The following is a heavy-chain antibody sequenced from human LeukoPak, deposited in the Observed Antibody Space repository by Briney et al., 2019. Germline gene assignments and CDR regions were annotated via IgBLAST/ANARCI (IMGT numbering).Heavy chain of an antibody. CDR3: ARGLNRGIAVARGY. Sequence: ASVKVSCKASGYTFTSYGISWVRQAPGQGLEWMGWISAYNGNTNYAQKLQGRVTMTTDTSTSTAYMELSRLRSDDTAVYYCARGLNRGIAVARGYWGQGTLVTVSS. D-gene: IGHD6-19*01. V-gene: IGHV1-18*01. CDR1: GYTFTSYG. J-gene: IGHJ4*02. CDR2: ISAYNGNT.